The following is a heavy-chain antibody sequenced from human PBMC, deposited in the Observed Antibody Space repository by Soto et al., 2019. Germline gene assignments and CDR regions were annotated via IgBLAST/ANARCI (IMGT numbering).Heavy chain of an antibody. D-gene: IGHD3-16*02. CDR3: TTFVGELSLPFDY. V-gene: IGHV3-15*01. Sequence: PGGSLRLSCAASGFTFSNAWMSWVRQAPGKGLEWVGRIKSKTDGGTTDYAAPVKGRFTISRDDSKNTLYLQMNSLKTEDTAVYYCTTFVGELSLPFDYWGQGTLVTVSS. J-gene: IGHJ4*02. CDR1: GFTFSNAW. CDR2: IKSKTDGGTT.